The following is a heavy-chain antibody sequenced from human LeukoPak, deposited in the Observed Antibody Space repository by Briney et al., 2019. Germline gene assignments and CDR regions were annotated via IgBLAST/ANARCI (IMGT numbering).Heavy chain of an antibody. CDR1: GFSFSNYD. D-gene: IGHD4/OR15-4a*01. J-gene: IGHJ4*02. V-gene: IGHV3-30*02. Sequence: PGGSLRLSCAASGFSFSNYDMHWVRQAPGKGLEWVAFIRYDGNNKYYADSVKGRFTISRDNSNNTLYLQMNSLRAEDTAVYYCARDTLGEGEDANYAVYYFDYWGQGTPVTVSS. CDR2: IRYDGNNK. CDR3: ARDTLGEGEDANYAVYYFDY.